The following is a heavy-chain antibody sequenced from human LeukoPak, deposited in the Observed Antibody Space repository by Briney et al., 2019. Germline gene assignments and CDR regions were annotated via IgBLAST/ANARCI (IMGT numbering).Heavy chain of an antibody. D-gene: IGHD2-15*01. J-gene: IGHJ4*02. CDR2: ISYDGSNK. V-gene: IGHV3-30*03. CDR3: ARGPVGDY. CDR1: GFTFSSFV. Sequence: GRSLRLSCAASGFTFSSFVMHWVRQAPGKGLEWVAVISYDGSNKYYADSVRGRFTISRDNSKNTLYLQMNSLRAEDTAVYYCARGPVGDYWGQGTLVTVSS.